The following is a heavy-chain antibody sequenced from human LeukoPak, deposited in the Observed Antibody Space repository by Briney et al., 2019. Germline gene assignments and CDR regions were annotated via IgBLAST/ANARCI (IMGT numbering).Heavy chain of an antibody. CDR2: INHSGST. D-gene: IGHD5-18*01. Sequence: SETLSLTCAVYGGSFSGYYWSWIRQPPGKGLEWIGEINHSGSTNYNPSLKSRVTISVDTSKNQFSLKLSSVTAADTAVYYCARLRGYSFGYSGVAFDIWGQGTMVTVSS. J-gene: IGHJ3*02. V-gene: IGHV4-34*01. CDR1: GGSFSGYY. CDR3: ARLRGYSFGYSGVAFDI.